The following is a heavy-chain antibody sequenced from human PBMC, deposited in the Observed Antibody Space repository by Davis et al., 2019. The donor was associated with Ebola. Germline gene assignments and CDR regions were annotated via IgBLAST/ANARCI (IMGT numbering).Heavy chain of an antibody. CDR3: ARDLTVGANDY. CDR2: ISAYNGNT. J-gene: IGHJ4*02. D-gene: IGHD1-26*01. CDR1: GGTFSSYA. Sequence: AASVKVSCKASGGTFSSYAISWVRQAPGQGLEWMGWISAYNGNTNYAQKLQGRFTMTTDTSTSTAYMELRSLRSDDTAVYYCARDLTVGANDYWGQGTLVTVSS. V-gene: IGHV1-18*01.